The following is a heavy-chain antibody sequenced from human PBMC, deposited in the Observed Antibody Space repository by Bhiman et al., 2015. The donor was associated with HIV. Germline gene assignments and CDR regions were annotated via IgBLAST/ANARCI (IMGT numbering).Heavy chain of an antibody. CDR1: GFTFRTYA. CDR2: ISSSSTYI. D-gene: IGHD6-6*01. CDR3: ARGRIAARLWYFDY. V-gene: IGHV3-21*01. Sequence: VQLAESGGGVVQPGRSLRVSCAASGFTFRTYAMHWVRQAPGKGLEWVSSISSSSTYIYYADSVKGRFTISRDNAKNSLYLQMNSLRAEDTAVFYCARGRIAARLWYFDYWGQGTLVTVSS. J-gene: IGHJ4*02.